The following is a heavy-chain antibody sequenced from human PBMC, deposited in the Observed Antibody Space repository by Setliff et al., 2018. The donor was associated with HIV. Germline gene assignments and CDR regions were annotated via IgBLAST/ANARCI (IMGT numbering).Heavy chain of an antibody. Sequence: GESLKISCKGSGYSFTNYWVGWVRQMPGNGLEWMGLIWPDDSDTIYSPSFQGQVTMSADKSTSTAYVQWSSLKASDTAIYYCVRQLRSNYRYPYFDYWGQGTLVTVSS. V-gene: IGHV5-51*01. CDR1: GYSFTNYW. CDR3: VRQLRSNYRYPYFDY. J-gene: IGHJ4*02. D-gene: IGHD4-4*01. CDR2: IWPDDSDT.